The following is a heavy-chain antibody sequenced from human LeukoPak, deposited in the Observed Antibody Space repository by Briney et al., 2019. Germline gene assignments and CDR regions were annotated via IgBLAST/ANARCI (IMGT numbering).Heavy chain of an antibody. CDR2: IYYIGST. V-gene: IGHV4-59*11. Sequence: SETLSLTCTVSGGSISSHYWSWIRQPPGKGLEGIGYIYYIGSTNYNPSLKSRVTISVDTSKNQFSLKLSSVTAADTAVYYCARTLPGFWSGYYTFDYWGQGTLVTVSS. CDR1: GGSISSHY. D-gene: IGHD3-3*01. J-gene: IGHJ4*02. CDR3: ARTLPGFWSGYYTFDY.